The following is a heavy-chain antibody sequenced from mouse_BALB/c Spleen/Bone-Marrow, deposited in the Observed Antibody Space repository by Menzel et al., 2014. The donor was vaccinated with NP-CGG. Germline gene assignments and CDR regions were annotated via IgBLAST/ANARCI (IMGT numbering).Heavy chain of an antibody. CDR2: IYWDDDK. J-gene: IGHJ3*01. CDR3: ARRGVYYDYDWFAY. V-gene: IGHV8-12*01. CDR1: GFSLSTSGMG. D-gene: IGHD2-4*01. Sequence: QVTLKESGPGILQPSQTLSLTCSFSGFSLSTSGMGVSWIRQPSGKGLEWLAHIYWDDDKRYNPSLKSRLTISKDTSRNQVFLKITSVDTADTATYYCARRGVYYDYDWFAYWGQGTLVTVSA.